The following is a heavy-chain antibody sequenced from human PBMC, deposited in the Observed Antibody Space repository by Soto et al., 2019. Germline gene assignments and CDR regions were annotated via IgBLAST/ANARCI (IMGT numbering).Heavy chain of an antibody. D-gene: IGHD3-22*01. V-gene: IGHV3-74*01. CDR2: INSDGSST. CDR1: GFTFSSYS. Sequence: PGGSLRLSCAASGFTFSSYSMNWVRQAPGKGLVWVSRINSDGSSTSYADSVKGRFTISRDNAKNTLYLQMNSLRAEDMAVYHCASYLNRDESRQINAFDIWGQGTMVTVSS. CDR3: ASYLNRDESRQINAFDI. J-gene: IGHJ3*02.